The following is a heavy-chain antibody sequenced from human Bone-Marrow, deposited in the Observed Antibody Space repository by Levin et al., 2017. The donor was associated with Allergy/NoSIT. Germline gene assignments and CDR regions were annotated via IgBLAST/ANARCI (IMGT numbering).Heavy chain of an antibody. CDR3: ARPDCSGTSCYYFFDS. D-gene: IGHD2-2*01. Sequence: GESLKISCAASGFTFSRYSMNWVRQAPGRGLEWVSYISRSSSTISYADSVKGRFTISRDNAKNSLYLQMNSPRDEDTAVYYCARPDCSGTSCYYFFDSWGQGTLVTVSS. J-gene: IGHJ4*02. V-gene: IGHV3-48*02. CDR2: ISRSSSTI. CDR1: GFTFSRYS.